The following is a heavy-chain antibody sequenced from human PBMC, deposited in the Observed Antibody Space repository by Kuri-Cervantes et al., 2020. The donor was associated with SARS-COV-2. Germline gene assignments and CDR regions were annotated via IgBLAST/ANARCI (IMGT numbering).Heavy chain of an antibody. CDR1: GFTFSSYS. Sequence: WETLSLTCAASGFTFSSYSMNWVRQAPGKGLEWVSSISSSSSYIYYADSVKGRFTISRDNSKNTLYLQMNSLRAEDTAVYYCARAHNGRAVADFDYWGQGTLVTVSS. V-gene: IGHV3-21*01. CDR3: ARAHNGRAVADFDY. D-gene: IGHD6-19*01. J-gene: IGHJ4*02. CDR2: ISSSSSYI.